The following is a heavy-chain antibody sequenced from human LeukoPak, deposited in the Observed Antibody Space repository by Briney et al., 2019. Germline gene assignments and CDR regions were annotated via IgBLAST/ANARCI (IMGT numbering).Heavy chain of an antibody. V-gene: IGHV3-66*01. CDR1: EFTVSSNY. Sequence: GGSLRLSCAASEFTVSSNYMNWVRQAPGKGLGWVSFIYSGGSTYYADSVKGRFTISRDDSKNTLYPQMNSLRAEDTAVYYCAGGARRQQPFDYWGQGTLVTVSS. D-gene: IGHD6-13*01. CDR2: IYSGGST. J-gene: IGHJ4*02. CDR3: AGGARRQQPFDY.